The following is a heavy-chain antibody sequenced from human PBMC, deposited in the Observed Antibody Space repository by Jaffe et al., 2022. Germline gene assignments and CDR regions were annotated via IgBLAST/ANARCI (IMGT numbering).Heavy chain of an antibody. J-gene: IGHJ2*01. CDR3: ARVLNDYDILTGYYNRYFDL. CDR1: GGSISSYY. D-gene: IGHD3-9*01. CDR2: IYYSGST. V-gene: IGHV4-59*01. Sequence: QVQLQESGPGLVKPSETLSLTCTVSGGSISSYYWSWIRQPPGKGLEWIGYIYYSGSTNYNPSLKSRVTISVDTSKNQFSLKLSSVTAADTAVYYCARVLNDYDILTGYYNRYFDLWGRGTLVTVSS.